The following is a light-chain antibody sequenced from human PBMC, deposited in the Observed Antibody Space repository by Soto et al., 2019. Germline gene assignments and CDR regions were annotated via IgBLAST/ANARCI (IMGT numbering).Light chain of an antibody. V-gene: IGLV2-14*01. CDR1: SSDVGGYNY. J-gene: IGLJ7*01. CDR3: SSYTSSSTLPAV. CDR2: EVS. Sequence: QSALTRPASVSGSPGQSITISCTGTSSDVGGYNYVSWYQQHPGKAPKLMIYEVSNRPSGVSNRFSGSKSGNTASLTISGLQAEDEADYYCSSYTSSSTLPAVFGGGTQLTVL.